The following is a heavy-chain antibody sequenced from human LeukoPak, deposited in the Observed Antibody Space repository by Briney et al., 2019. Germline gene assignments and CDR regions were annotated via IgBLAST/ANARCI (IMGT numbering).Heavy chain of an antibody. CDR1: GGSISSSSYY. Sequence: SETLSLTCTVSGGSISSSSYYWGWIRQPPGKGLEWIGSIYYSGSTYYNPSLKSRVTISVDTSKNQFSPKLSSVTAADTAVYYCARDLWFGELFHYYYYYMDVWGKGTTVTVSS. CDR2: IYYSGST. CDR3: ARDLWFGELFHYYYYYMDV. V-gene: IGHV4-39*07. J-gene: IGHJ6*03. D-gene: IGHD3-10*01.